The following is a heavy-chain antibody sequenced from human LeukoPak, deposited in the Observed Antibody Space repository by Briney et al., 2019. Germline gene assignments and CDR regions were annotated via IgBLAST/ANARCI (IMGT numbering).Heavy chain of an antibody. V-gene: IGHV4-39*01. CDR3: XRWQINLYYFDY. D-gene: IGHD5-24*01. J-gene: IGHJ4*02. Sequence: SETLSLTCTVSGGSIRSSSYYWGWVRQPPGKGLEWIGSFYYSVITFYNPSLKSRLTISGDTSKNHFSLKLSSGTAADTGVYXXXRWQINLYYFDYWGQGTLVTVSS. CDR2: FYYSVIT. CDR1: GGSIRSSSYY.